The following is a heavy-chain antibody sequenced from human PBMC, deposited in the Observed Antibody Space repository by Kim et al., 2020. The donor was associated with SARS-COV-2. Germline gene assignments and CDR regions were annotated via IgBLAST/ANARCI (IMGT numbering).Heavy chain of an antibody. D-gene: IGHD6-19*01. CDR3: ARDSSGWYYFDY. V-gene: IGHV3-66*01. Sequence: YYADSVKCRFTIARDKSKNTLYLQMNSLRAEDTAVYYCARDSSGWYYFDYWGQGTLVTVSS. J-gene: IGHJ4*02.